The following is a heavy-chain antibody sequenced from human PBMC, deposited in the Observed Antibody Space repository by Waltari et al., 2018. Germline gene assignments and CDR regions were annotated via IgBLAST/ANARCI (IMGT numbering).Heavy chain of an antibody. CDR3: ARDHDYGVNGMDV. J-gene: IGHJ6*02. Sequence: EVQLVESGGGLVKPGGSLRLSCAASGFTFSSYSMNWVRQAPGKGLECVSSISSSSSYIYYADSVKGRFTISRDNAKNSLYLQMNSLRAEDTAVYYCARDHDYGVNGMDVWGQGTTVTVSS. D-gene: IGHD4-17*01. CDR1: GFTFSSYS. CDR2: ISSSSSYI. V-gene: IGHV3-21*01.